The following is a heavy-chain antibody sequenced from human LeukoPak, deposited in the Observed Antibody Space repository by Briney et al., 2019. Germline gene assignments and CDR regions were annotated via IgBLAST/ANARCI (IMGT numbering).Heavy chain of an antibody. CDR3: ARDLAYSSGSFDY. D-gene: IGHD6-19*01. CDR1: GYTFTSYD. J-gene: IGHJ4*02. Sequence: ASVKVSCKASGYTFTSYDINWVRQAPGQGLEWMGWMNPNSGNTGSAQKFQGRVTITRNTSISTAYMELSSLRSEDTAVYYCARDLAYSSGSFDYWGQGTLVTVSS. V-gene: IGHV1-8*03. CDR2: MNPNSGNT.